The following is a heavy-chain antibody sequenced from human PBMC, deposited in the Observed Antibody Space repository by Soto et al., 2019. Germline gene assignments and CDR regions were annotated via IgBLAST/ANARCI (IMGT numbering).Heavy chain of an antibody. Sequence: EVQLVESGEGLVQPGGSLRLSCAASGFTFSSYNIHWIRQAPGKGLEFVSAISRSGDRTYSADSVKGRFTITRDNSKNTVWLQMGSLRAEDMAVYYCARARCSSGQCYYLDYWGWGALVSVSS. CDR3: ARARCSSGQCYYLDY. D-gene: IGHD2-15*01. CDR1: GFTFSSYN. V-gene: IGHV3-64*02. J-gene: IGHJ4*02. CDR2: ISRSGDRT.